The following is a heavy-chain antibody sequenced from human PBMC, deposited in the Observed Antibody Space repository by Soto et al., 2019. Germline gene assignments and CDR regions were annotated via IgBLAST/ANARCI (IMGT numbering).Heavy chain of an antibody. CDR1: RFSFSDYA. V-gene: IGHV3-30-3*01. CDR3: GRYLGGGTPPFDY. CDR2: ISNDGNRK. D-gene: IGHD7-27*01. Sequence: QVQLVESGGGVVQPGGSLRLSCAASRFSFSDYAMHWVRQAPGKGLEWVAVISNDGNRKYYADSVKGRFTISRDNSKDTLYLQMNGMRPEDTAVFYCGRYLGGGTPPFDYWGQGAVVTVSS. J-gene: IGHJ4*02.